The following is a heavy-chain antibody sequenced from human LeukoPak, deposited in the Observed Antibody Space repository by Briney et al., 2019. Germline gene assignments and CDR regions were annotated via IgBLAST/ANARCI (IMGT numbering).Heavy chain of an antibody. V-gene: IGHV6-1*01. Sequence: SQTLSLTCAISGDSVSRNNAGWNWIRQSPSRGLEWLGRTYYRSKFYNDYAVSVQSRIIIDPDTSRNQFSLQLNSVTPEDTAVYYCARELWGAYYYFDYWGQGTLVTVSS. CDR1: GDSVSRNNAG. D-gene: IGHD7-27*01. J-gene: IGHJ4*02. CDR2: TYYRSKFYN. CDR3: ARELWGAYYYFDY.